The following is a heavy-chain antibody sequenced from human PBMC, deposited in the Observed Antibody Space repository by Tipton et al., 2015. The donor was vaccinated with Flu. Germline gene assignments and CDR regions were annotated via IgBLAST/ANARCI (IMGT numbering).Heavy chain of an antibody. CDR3: ARDPSLGMPDYFDS. Sequence: TLSLTCSVSGDSVASDYFWGWIRQPPGKGLEWIGNTYHSGNTYYNPSLKSRVTISVDTSKKQFSLQLRSVTAADTAVYYCARDPSLGMPDYFDSWGQGILVTASS. J-gene: IGHJ4*02. V-gene: IGHV4-38-2*02. CDR2: TYHSGNT. D-gene: IGHD2-2*01. CDR1: GDSVASDYF.